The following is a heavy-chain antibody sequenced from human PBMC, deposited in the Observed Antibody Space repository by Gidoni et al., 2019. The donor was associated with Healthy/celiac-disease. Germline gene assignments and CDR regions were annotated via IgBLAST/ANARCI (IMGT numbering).Heavy chain of an antibody. CDR3: ARSPEKITMVRGGQNAFDI. CDR1: GYTFTSYY. D-gene: IGHD3-10*01. Sequence: QVQLVQSGAEVKKPGASVKVSCKASGYTFTSYYMHWVRQAPGQGLEWMGIINPSGGSTSYAQKFQGRVTMTRDTSTSTVYMELSSLRSEDTAVYYCARSPEKITMVRGGQNAFDIWGQGTMVTVSS. CDR2: INPSGGST. V-gene: IGHV1-46*01. J-gene: IGHJ3*02.